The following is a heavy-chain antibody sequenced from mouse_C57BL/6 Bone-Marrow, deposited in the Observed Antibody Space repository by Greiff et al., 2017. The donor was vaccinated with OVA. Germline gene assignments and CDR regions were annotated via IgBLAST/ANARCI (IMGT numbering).Heavy chain of an antibody. V-gene: IGHV1-76*01. CDR2: IYPGSGNT. J-gene: IGHJ2*01. CDR1: GYTFTDYY. Sequence: QVQLKESGAELVRPGASVKLSCKASGYTFTDYYINWVKQRPGQGLEWIARIYPGSGNTYYNEKFKGKATLTADKSSSTAYMQLSSLTSEDSAVYFCARSENGPYYWCRGTAPTVSS. CDR3: ARSENGPYY.